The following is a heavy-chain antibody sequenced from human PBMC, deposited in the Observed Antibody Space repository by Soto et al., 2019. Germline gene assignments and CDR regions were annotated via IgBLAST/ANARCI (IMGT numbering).Heavy chain of an antibody. CDR1: GGSLSSYY. V-gene: IGHV4-59*08. CDR3: VATYYYGSGGFDP. CDR2: IYYSGST. J-gene: IGHJ5*02. D-gene: IGHD3-10*01. Sequence: SETLSLTCTVSGGSLSSYYWSWIRQPPGKGLEWIGYIYYSGSTNYNPSLKSRVTISVDTSKNQFSLKLSSVTAADTAVYYCVATYYYGSGGFDPWGQGTLVTVSS.